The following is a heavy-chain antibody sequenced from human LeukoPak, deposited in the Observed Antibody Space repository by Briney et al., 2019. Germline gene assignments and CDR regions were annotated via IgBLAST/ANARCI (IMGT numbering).Heavy chain of an antibody. D-gene: IGHD5-12*01. V-gene: IGHV4-59*01. Sequence: SETLSLTCTVSGGSISSYYWSWIRQPPGKGREWIGYIYYSGSTNYNPSLKSRVTISVDTSKNQFSLKLSSVTAAATAVYYCARASYSGYDVGWFDPWGQGTLVTVSS. J-gene: IGHJ5*02. CDR1: GGSISSYY. CDR2: IYYSGST. CDR3: ARASYSGYDVGWFDP.